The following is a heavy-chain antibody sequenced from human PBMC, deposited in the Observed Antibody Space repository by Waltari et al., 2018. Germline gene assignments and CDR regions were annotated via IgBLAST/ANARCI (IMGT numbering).Heavy chain of an antibody. Sequence: QVQLQESGPGLVKPSQTLSLTCTVSGGSISSGGYYWSWIRQHPGKGLEWIGYIYYSGSTYYNPSIKRRVTISGDTSKNQFSLKLSSVTAADTAVYYCARTYYYDSSGYYLCYFDYWGQGTLVTVSS. CDR2: IYYSGST. J-gene: IGHJ4*02. CDR1: GGSISSGGYY. CDR3: ARTYYYDSSGYYLCYFDY. V-gene: IGHV4-31*03. D-gene: IGHD3-22*01.